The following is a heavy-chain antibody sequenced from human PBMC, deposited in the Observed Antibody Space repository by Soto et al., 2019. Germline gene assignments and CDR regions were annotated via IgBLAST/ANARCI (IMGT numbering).Heavy chain of an antibody. J-gene: IGHJ3*02. V-gene: IGHV4-34*01. CDR2: INHSGST. CDR1: GGSFSGYY. D-gene: IGHD3-16*02. CDR3: ARGLSGLGELSFIRPNANAFDI. Sequence: SETLSLTCAVYGGSFSGYYWSWIRQPPGKGLEWIGEINHSGSTNYIPSLKSRVTISVDTSKNQFSLKLSSVTAADTAVYYCARGLSGLGELSFIRPNANAFDIWGQGTMVTVSS.